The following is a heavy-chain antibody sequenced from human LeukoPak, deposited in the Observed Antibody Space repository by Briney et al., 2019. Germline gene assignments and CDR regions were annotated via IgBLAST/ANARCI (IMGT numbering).Heavy chain of an antibody. Sequence: PSQTLSLTCTVSGGSISSGSYYWSWIRQPAGKGLEWIGRIYTSGSTNYNPSLKSRATISVDTSKNQFSLKLSSVTAADTAVYYCARDRGYYDSSGYYAYYFDYWGQGTLVTVSS. V-gene: IGHV4-61*02. CDR3: ARDRGYYDSSGYYAYYFDY. D-gene: IGHD3-22*01. CDR1: GGSISSGSYY. J-gene: IGHJ4*02. CDR2: IYTSGST.